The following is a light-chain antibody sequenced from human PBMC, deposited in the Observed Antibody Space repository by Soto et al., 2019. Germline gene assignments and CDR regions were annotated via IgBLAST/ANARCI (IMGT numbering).Light chain of an antibody. V-gene: IGKV3-15*01. CDR1: QSVSSN. J-gene: IGKJ5*01. Sequence: EIVLTQSAATLSVSPGERATLSCRASQSVSSNLVWYQQKPGQTPRLLIYGASTRATGIPARFSGSGSGTEFTLAISSLQSEDFAVYYCQHYHGWPITFGQGTRLEIK. CDR2: GAS. CDR3: QHYHGWPIT.